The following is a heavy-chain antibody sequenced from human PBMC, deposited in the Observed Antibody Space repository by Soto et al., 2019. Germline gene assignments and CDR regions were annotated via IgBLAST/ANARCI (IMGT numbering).Heavy chain of an antibody. Sequence: SETLSLTCTVSGGSSSSSSYYWGWILQPPGKGLEWIGSIYYSGSTYYNPSLKSRVTISVDTSKNQFSLKLSSVTAADTAVYYCARSGGSSWFYYYYGMDVWGQGTTVTVSS. CDR1: GGSSSSSSYY. CDR3: ARSGGSSWFYYYYGMDV. D-gene: IGHD6-13*01. V-gene: IGHV4-39*01. CDR2: IYYSGST. J-gene: IGHJ6*02.